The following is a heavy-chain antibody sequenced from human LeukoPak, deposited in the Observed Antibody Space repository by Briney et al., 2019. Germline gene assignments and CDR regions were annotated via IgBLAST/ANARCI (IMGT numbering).Heavy chain of an antibody. Sequence: GGSLRLSCAASGFTFSSYSMNWVRQAPGKGLEWVSSISSSSSYIYYADSVEGRFTISRDNAKNSLYLQMNSLRAEDTAVYYCARDIVVVVAAKPDDYYYYGMDVWGQGTTVTVSS. J-gene: IGHJ6*02. CDR2: ISSSSSYI. CDR3: ARDIVVVVAAKPDDYYYYGMDV. V-gene: IGHV3-21*01. CDR1: GFTFSSYS. D-gene: IGHD2-15*01.